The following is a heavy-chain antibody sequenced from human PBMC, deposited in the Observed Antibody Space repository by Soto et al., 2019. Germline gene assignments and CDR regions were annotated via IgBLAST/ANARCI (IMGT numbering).Heavy chain of an antibody. V-gene: IGHV3-33*01. D-gene: IGHD3-22*01. CDR1: GFTFSNYG. J-gene: IGHJ4*02. CDR2: IWYDGSNK. CDR3: ARVGRQYFYDGFPVY. Sequence: GGSLRLSCAASGFTFSNYGMHWVRQAPGKGLEWVAIIWYDGSNKYYADSVKGRFTISRDNSKNTVYLQMNSLRAEDTAVYYCARVGRQYFYDGFPVYWGQGTLVTVSS.